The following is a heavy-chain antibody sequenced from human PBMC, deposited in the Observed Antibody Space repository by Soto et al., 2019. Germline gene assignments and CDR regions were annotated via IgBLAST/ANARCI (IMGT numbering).Heavy chain of an antibody. CDR3: ARDADAYCGGDCSAGY. V-gene: IGHV3-33*01. D-gene: IGHD2-21*02. CDR2: IWYDGSNK. Sequence: GGSLRLSCAASGFTFSSYGMHWVRQAPGKGLEWVAVIWYDGSNKYYADSVKGRFTISRDNSKNTLYLQMNSLRAEDTAVYYCARDADAYCGGDCSAGYWGQGTLVTVSS. J-gene: IGHJ4*02. CDR1: GFTFSSYG.